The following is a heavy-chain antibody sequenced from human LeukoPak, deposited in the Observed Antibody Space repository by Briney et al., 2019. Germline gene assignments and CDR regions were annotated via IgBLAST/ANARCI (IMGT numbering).Heavy chain of an antibody. CDR3: ARATYYDFWSGYYGPGYYCGMDV. J-gene: IGHJ6*02. CDR2: ISGSGGST. V-gene: IGHV3-23*01. Sequence: GGSLRLSCAASGFTFSSYAMSWVRQAPGKGLEWVSAISGSGGSTYYADSVKGRFTISRDNAKTSLYLQMNSLRAEDTAVYYCARATYYDFWSGYYGPGYYCGMDVWGQGTTVTVSS. CDR1: GFTFSSYA. D-gene: IGHD3-3*01.